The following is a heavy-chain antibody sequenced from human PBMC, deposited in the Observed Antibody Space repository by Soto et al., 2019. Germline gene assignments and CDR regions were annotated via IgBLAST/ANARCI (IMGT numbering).Heavy chain of an antibody. CDR1: GGTISSWY. D-gene: IGHD1-26*01. CDR2: IYYSGST. CDR3: SRRYGSAIDY. V-gene: IGHV4-59*08. J-gene: IGHJ4*02. Sequence: QVQLQESGPGLVKPSETLSLTCTVSGGTISSWYWCWIRQPPEKGLEWIGYIYYSGSTNCNPSLKSRVTISVDTSKNQFSLKLSSVTAADTAVYYCSRRYGSAIDYWGQGTLVTVSS.